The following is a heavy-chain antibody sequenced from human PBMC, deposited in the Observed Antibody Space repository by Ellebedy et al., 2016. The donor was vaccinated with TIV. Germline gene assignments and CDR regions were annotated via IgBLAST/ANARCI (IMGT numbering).Heavy chain of an antibody. CDR3: AKDPVGSYGYGGEDY. V-gene: IGHV3-23*01. D-gene: IGHD5-18*01. J-gene: IGHJ4*02. CDR1: GFTFSSYA. CDR2: ISGSGGST. Sequence: GGSLRLXCAASGFTFSSYAMSWVRQAPGKGLEWVSAISGSGGSTYYADSVKGRFTISRDNSKNTLYLQMNSLRAEDTAVYYCAKDPVGSYGYGGEDYWGQGTLVTVSS.